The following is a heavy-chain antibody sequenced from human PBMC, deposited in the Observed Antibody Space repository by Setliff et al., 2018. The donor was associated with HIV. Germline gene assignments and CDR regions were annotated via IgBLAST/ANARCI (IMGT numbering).Heavy chain of an antibody. V-gene: IGHV4-39*01. CDR2: IYSSGDS. Sequence: KPSETLSLTCTVTGGSISSNNFYWGWIRQPPGKGLEWIGTIYSSGDSFYDPSLKSRVTTSIDSSKNQFSLKLSSVTAADTAVYYCARQRGPRGYYGSNSLYYFDSWGQGTLVTVSS. CDR1: GGSISSNNFY. D-gene: IGHD3-10*01. J-gene: IGHJ4*02. CDR3: ARQRGPRGYYGSNSLYYFDS.